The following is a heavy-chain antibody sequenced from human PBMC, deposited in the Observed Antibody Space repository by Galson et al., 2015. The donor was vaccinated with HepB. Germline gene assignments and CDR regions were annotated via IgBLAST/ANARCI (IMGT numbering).Heavy chain of an antibody. D-gene: IGHD2-8*01. Sequence: SVKVSCKASGYTFTNYGVSWVRQAPGQGLEWMGWISGSNGDTNYAQNLRDRVIMTTDTSTSTAYMELRSLRSDDTAMYYCARDNNAVGLNWFDPWAQGTLVTVSS. CDR2: ISGSNGDT. V-gene: IGHV1-18*04. CDR3: ARDNNAVGLNWFDP. J-gene: IGHJ5*02. CDR1: GYTFTNYG.